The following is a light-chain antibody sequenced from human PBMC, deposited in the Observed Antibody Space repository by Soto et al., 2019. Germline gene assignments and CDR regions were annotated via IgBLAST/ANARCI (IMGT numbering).Light chain of an antibody. J-gene: IGKJ5*01. CDR1: QSISSW. CDR2: DAS. Sequence: DIQMTQSPSTLSASVGDRVTITCRASQSISSWLAWYQQKPGKAPKLLIYDASNLETGVPSRFSGSGSGTDFTFTISSLQAEDIATYYCQQYENLPITFGQGTRLEIK. CDR3: QQYENLPIT. V-gene: IGKV1-33*01.